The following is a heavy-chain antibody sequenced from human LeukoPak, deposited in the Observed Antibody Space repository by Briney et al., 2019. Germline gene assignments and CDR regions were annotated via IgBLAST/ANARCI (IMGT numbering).Heavy chain of an antibody. CDR1: GFTFSTYS. V-gene: IGHV3-48*04. D-gene: IGHD6-6*01. CDR2: IDTGTSTI. Sequence: GGSLRLSCAASGFTFSTYSMNWVRQAPGKGLEWVSYIDTGTSTIYYADSVKGRFTISRDNAKNSPYLQMNSLRGEDMALYYCAKGLVGSSIADFFDYWGQGILVTVSS. J-gene: IGHJ4*02. CDR3: AKGLVGSSIADFFDY.